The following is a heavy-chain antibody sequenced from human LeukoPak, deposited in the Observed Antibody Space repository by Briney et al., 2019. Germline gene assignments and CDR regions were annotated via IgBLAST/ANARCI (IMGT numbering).Heavy chain of an antibody. CDR2: IYYSGST. Sequence: SETLSLTCTVSGGSISSSSYYWGWIRQPPGKGLEWIGSIYYSGSTYYNPSLKSRVTISVDTSKNQFSLKLSSVTAADTAVYYCAASGFLRWFDPWGQGTLVTVSS. V-gene: IGHV4-39*01. D-gene: IGHD5-12*01. J-gene: IGHJ5*02. CDR3: AASGFLRWFDP. CDR1: GGSISSSSYY.